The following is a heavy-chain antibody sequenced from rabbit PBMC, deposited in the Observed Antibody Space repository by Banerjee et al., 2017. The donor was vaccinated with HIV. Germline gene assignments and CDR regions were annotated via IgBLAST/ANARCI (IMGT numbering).Heavy chain of an antibody. V-gene: IGHV1S47*01. CDR1: GFDFSAES. CDR2: FDNVDVST. Sequence: QQQLVESGGGLVQPEGSLTLTCKASGFDFSAESMCWVRQAPGKRPEWIACFDNVDVSTYYASWVNGRFTVSRSPSLDMLTLQMTSLTAADTATYFCARTAGYLDDGDGYFNLWGPGTLVTVS. CDR3: ARTAGYLDDGDGYFNL. D-gene: IGHD2-1*01. J-gene: IGHJ4*01.